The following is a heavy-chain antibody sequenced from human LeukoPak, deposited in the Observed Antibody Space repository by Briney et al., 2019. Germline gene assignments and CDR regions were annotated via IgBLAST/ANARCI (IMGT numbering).Heavy chain of an antibody. D-gene: IGHD2-2*01. CDR3: ARGDRADTIDY. CDR1: GGSFSGYY. CDR2: INHSGST. V-gene: IGHV4-34*01. Sequence: PSETLSLTCAVYGGSFSGYYWSWIRQPPGKGLEWIGEINHSGSTNYNPSLKSRVTISVDTSKNQFSLKLSSVTAADTAVYYCARGDRADTIDYWGQGTLVTVSS. J-gene: IGHJ4*02.